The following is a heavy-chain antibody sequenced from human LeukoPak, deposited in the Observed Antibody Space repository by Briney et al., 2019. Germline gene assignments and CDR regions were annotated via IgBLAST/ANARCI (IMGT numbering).Heavy chain of an antibody. J-gene: IGHJ5*02. CDR2: IYYSGST. CDR1: GFTFSSYE. V-gene: IGHV4-39*01. Sequence: GSLRLSCAASGFTFSSYEMNWVRQPPGKGLEWIGSIYYSGSTYYNPSLKSRVTISVDTSKNQFSLKLSSVTAADTAVYYCASMRIVELPYNWFDPWGQGTLVTVSS. CDR3: ASMRIVELPYNWFDP. D-gene: IGHD1-26*01.